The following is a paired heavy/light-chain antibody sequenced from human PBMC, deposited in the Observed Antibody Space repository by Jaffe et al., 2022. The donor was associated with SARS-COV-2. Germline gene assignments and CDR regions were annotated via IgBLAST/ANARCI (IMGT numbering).Light chain of an antibody. J-gene: IGLJ3*02. CDR2: SNN. Sequence: QSVLTQPPSASGTPGQRVTISCSGSSSNIGSNTVNWYQQLPGTAPKLLIYSNNQRPSGVPDRFSGSKSGTSASLAISGLQSEDEADYYCAAWDDSLNGPLWVFGGGTKLTVL. V-gene: IGLV1-44*01. CDR3: AAWDDSLNGPLWV. CDR1: SSNIGSNT.
Heavy chain of an antibody. CDR3: ARLGYCSGGSCPTQRRRLEGNWFDP. CDR2: IYYSGST. V-gene: IGHV4-39*01. D-gene: IGHD2-15*01. Sequence: QLQLQESGPGLVKPSETLSLTCTVSGGSISSSSYYWGWIRQPPGKGLEWIGSIYYSGSTYYNPSLKSRVTISVDTSKNQFSLKLSSVTAADTAVYYCARLGYCSGGSCPTQRRRLEGNWFDPWGQGTLVTVSS. J-gene: IGHJ5*02. CDR1: GGSISSSSYY.